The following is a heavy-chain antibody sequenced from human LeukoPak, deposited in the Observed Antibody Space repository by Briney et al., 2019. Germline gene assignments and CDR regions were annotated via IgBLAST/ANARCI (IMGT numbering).Heavy chain of an antibody. CDR2: IIPIFGTA. CDR1: GGTFSSYA. CDR3: ARSQGSLRYFDWPPTYYFDY. Sequence: ASVKVSCKASGGTFSSYAISWVRQAPGQGLEWMGGIIPIFGTANYEQKFQGRVTITTDESTSTAYMELSSLRSEDTAVYYCARSQGSLRYFDWPPTYYFDYWGQGTLVTVSS. J-gene: IGHJ4*02. D-gene: IGHD3-9*01. V-gene: IGHV1-69*05.